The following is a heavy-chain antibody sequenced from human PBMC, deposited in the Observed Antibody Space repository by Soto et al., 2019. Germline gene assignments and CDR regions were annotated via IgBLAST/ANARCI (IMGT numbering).Heavy chain of an antibody. CDR1: GGSISSGGYY. CDR2: IYYSGST. CDR3: ARDQHGDNWYFDL. J-gene: IGHJ2*01. D-gene: IGHD4-17*01. V-gene: IGHV4-31*03. Sequence: QVQLQESGPGLVKPSQTLSLTCTVSGGSISSGGYYWSWIRQHPGKGLEWIGYIYYSGSTYYNPSLKSRVTISVDSSKIQFSLKLSSVTAADTAVYYCARDQHGDNWYFDLWGRGTLVTVSS.